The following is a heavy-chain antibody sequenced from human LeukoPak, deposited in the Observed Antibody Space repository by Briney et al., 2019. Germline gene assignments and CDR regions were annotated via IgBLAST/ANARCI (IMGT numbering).Heavy chain of an antibody. Sequence: GGSLRLSCAASGFIFSDFGLHWVRQAPGKGLEWVALISLDGSEEFYTDSVKGRFTISRDTSKNTLYLQMNSLRAEDTAVYYCAKAHSGSGGFDYWGQGTLVTVSS. J-gene: IGHJ4*02. D-gene: IGHD3-3*01. CDR2: ISLDGSEE. CDR1: GFIFSDFG. CDR3: AKAHSGSGGFDY. V-gene: IGHV3-30*02.